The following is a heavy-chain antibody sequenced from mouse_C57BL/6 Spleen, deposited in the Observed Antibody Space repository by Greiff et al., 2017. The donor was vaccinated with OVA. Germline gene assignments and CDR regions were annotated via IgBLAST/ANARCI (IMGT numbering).Heavy chain of an antibody. V-gene: IGHV1-50*01. Sequence: QVQLQQPGAELVKPGASVKLSCKASGYTFTSYWMQWVKQRPGQGLEWIGEIDPSDSYTNYNQKFKGKATLTVDTSSSTAYMQRSSLTPEDSAVYYCARGDYSYAMDYWGQGTSVTVSS. CDR1: GYTFTSYW. D-gene: IGHD2-13*01. CDR2: IDPSDSYT. CDR3: ARGDYSYAMDY. J-gene: IGHJ4*01.